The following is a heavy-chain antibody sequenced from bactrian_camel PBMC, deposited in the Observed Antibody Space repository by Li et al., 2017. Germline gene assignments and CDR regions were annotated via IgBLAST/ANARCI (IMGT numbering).Heavy chain of an antibody. D-gene: IGHD4*01. J-gene: IGHJ6*01. Sequence: VQLVESGGGLVQPGGSLRLSCAASGFTFSSYYMYWVRQAPGKGLEWVSTINFGGGSTYYSDSVKGRFTISRNNGKNTVYLQMNSLEPEDTAVYYCVREQKSGDYAPAFGYWGQGTQVTVS. CDR1: GFTFSSYY. CDR2: INFGGGST. V-gene: IGHV3S40*01. CDR3: VREQKSGDYAPAFGY.